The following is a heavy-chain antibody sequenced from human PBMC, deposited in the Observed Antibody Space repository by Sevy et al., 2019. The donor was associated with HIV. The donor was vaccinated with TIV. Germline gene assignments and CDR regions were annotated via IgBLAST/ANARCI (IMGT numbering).Heavy chain of an antibody. CDR3: VRDNLGFDY. CDR1: GFTLHNNH. V-gene: IGHV3-33*01. CDR2: TWNGGTKT. Sequence: LRLSCAASGFTLHNNHMHWVRQAPGKGLEWVAVTWNGGTKTYYGDAVKGRFTISRDNSENTLHLQMDSLRDEDTAVYYCVRDNLGFDYWGQGTPVTVSS. J-gene: IGHJ4*02. D-gene: IGHD7-27*01.